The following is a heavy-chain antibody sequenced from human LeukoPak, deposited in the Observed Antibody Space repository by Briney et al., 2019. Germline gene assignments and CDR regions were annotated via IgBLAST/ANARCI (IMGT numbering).Heavy chain of an antibody. CDR2: ISDSGST. CDR1: GGSINGYY. CDR3: ARVFRGAVTPNWFDP. J-gene: IGHJ5*02. Sequence: LETLSLTCTVSGGSINGYYWTWIRQPPGKGLEWIGYISDSGSTNYNPCLKSRLTMSVDSSNSDFSLRLNSVTAADTAVYYCARVFRGAVTPNWFDPWGQGTLVTVSS. V-gene: IGHV4-59*01. D-gene: IGHD4-17*01.